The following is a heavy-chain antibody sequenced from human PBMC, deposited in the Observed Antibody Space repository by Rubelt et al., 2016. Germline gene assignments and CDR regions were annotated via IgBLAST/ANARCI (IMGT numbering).Heavy chain of an antibody. CDR2: INHSGYT. CDR1: DGSFSGYY. V-gene: IGHV4-34*01. D-gene: IGHD3-22*01. J-gene: IGHJ4*02. CDR3: AKLDTTGPDEY. Sequence: QVQLHQWGAGLLKPSETLSLTCAVYDGSFSGYYWNWIRQPPGEGLEWIGDINHSGYTNYNPSLGSRVTMSVDTSKSQFSLKLSSVTAADTAVYYCAKLDTTGPDEYWGQGTLVTVSS.